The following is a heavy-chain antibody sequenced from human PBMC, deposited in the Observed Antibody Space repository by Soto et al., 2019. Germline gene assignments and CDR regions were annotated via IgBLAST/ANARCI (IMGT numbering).Heavy chain of an antibody. CDR3: ARIGQSLGESHGLGY. Sequence: GASVKVSCKASGYTFTSYYMHWVRQAPGQGLEWMGIINPSGGSTSYAQKFQGRVTMTRDTSTSTVYMELSSLRSEDTAVYYCARIGQSLGESHGLGYWGQGTLVTVSS. D-gene: IGHD3-16*01. CDR1: GYTFTSYY. V-gene: IGHV1-46*01. CDR2: INPSGGST. J-gene: IGHJ4*02.